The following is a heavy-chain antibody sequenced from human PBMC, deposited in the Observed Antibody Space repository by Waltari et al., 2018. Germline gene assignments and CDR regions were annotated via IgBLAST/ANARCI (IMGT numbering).Heavy chain of an antibody. V-gene: IGHV3-53*02. CDR3: ATDYDGNAYVAFDI. CDR2: IYSGGSGGNP. J-gene: IGHJ3*02. D-gene: IGHD3-22*01. Sequence: EVQLVETGGGLIQPGGSLRLSCAASGFTVSSNYMTWVRQAPGKGLEVVSVIYSGGSGGNPYYADSVKGRFTISRDNSKNTLYLQMNGLRAEDTAMYYCATDYDGNAYVAFDIWGQGTMVTVSS. CDR1: GFTVSSNY.